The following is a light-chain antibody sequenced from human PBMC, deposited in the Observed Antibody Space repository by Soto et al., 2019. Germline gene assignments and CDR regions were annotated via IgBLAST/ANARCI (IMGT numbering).Light chain of an antibody. V-gene: IGLV2-14*01. CDR2: DVT. J-gene: IGLJ1*01. CDR1: SSDVGGYNY. CDR3: SSYTGSSTLVYV. Sequence: SVLTRPAYVSGSPGQAITISCNGTSSDVGGYNYVSWYQQHPGKAPKLVIYDVTNRLSGVSDRFSGSRSGNTASLTISGLQSEDEADYYCSSYTGSSTLVYVFGTGTKVTVL.